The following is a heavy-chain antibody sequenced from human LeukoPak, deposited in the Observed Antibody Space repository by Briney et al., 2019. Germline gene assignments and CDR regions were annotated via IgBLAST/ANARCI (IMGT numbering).Heavy chain of an antibody. J-gene: IGHJ3*02. CDR3: VETAIQYDAFDI. CDR2: IYHSGST. V-gene: IGHV4-4*02. Sequence: SETLSLTCAVSGGSISSSNWWSWVRQPPGKGLEWIGEIYHSGSTNYNPSLKSRVTISVDKSKNQFSLKLSSVTAADTAVYYCVETAIQYDAFDIWGQGTMVTVSS. CDR1: GGSISSSNW. D-gene: IGHD2-21*02.